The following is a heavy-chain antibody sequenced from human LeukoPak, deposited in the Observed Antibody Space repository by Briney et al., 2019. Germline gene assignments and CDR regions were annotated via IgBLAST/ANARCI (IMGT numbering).Heavy chain of an antibody. J-gene: IGHJ6*03. CDR1: GFTFSSYS. D-gene: IGHD6-19*01. CDR3: ARGNTGWKPNYYYYYMDV. Sequence: GGSLRLSCAASGFTFSSYSMNWVRQAPGKGLEWVSSISSSSSYIYYADSVKGRFTMSRDNAKNSVNLQMNSLRAEDTAVYYCARGNTGWKPNYYYYYMDVWGKGTTVSVSS. V-gene: IGHV3-21*01. CDR2: ISSSSSYI.